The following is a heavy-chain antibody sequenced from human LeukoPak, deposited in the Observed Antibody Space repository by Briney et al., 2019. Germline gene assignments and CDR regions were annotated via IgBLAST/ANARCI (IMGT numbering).Heavy chain of an antibody. CDR2: IFHSGST. CDR3: ARLLRVTMVRGVYYYGSGGEPFDY. Sequence: PSETLSLTCAVSGGSISSSNWWSWVRQPPGKGLEWIGEIFHSGSTNYNPSLKSRVTISVDTSKNQFSLKLSSVTAADTAVYYCARLLRVTMVRGVYYYGSGGEPFDYWGQGTLVTVSS. CDR1: GGSISSSNW. J-gene: IGHJ4*02. V-gene: IGHV4-4*02. D-gene: IGHD3-10*01.